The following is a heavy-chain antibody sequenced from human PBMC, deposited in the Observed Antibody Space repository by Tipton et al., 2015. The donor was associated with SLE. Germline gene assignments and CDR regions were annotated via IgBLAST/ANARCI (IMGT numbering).Heavy chain of an antibody. CDR1: GGSISSYY. J-gene: IGHJ4*02. Sequence: TLSLTCTVSGGSISSYYWSWIRQPPGKGLEWIGYIYYSGSTNYNPSLKSRVTISVDTSKNQFSLKLSSVTAADTAVYYCARQGDSVVSAAMSGFYYWGQGTLVPVSS. V-gene: IGHV4-59*01. D-gene: IGHD2-2*01. CDR3: ARQGDSVVSAAMSGFYY. CDR2: IYYSGST.